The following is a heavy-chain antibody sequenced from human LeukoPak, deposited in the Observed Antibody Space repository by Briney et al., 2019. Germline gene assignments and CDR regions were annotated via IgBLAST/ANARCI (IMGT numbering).Heavy chain of an antibody. J-gene: IGHJ5*02. CDR3: ARQTKSIAARRNWFDP. CDR1: GGSISSSSYY. V-gene: IGHV4-39*01. CDR2: IYYSGST. Sequence: SETLSLTCTVFGGSISSSSYYWGWIRQPPGKGLEWIGSIYYSGSTYYNPSLKSRVTISVDTSKNQFSLKLSSVTAADTAVYYCARQTKSIAARRNWFDPWGQGTLVTVSS. D-gene: IGHD6-6*01.